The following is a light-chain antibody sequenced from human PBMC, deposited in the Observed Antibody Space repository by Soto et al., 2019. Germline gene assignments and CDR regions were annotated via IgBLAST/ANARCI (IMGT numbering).Light chain of an antibody. CDR3: QQYNSYQWT. Sequence: DIQMTKSPSSLSASVGDRVTITCRASQSISSYLNWYQQKPGKAPKVLIYEASKLESGVPSRFSGSGSGTEFTLTISTLQPDDVATYYCQQYNSYQWTFGQGTKVDIK. CDR1: QSISSY. CDR2: EAS. J-gene: IGKJ1*01. V-gene: IGKV1-5*01.